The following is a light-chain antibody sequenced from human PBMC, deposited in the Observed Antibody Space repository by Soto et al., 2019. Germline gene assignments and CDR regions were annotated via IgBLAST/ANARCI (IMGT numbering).Light chain of an antibody. CDR3: LLSYSGARV. Sequence: QAVVTQEPSLTVSPGATVTLTCGSSTGAVTSGHYPYWFQQKPGQAPTTLLYDVTNRHSWTPARFSGSLLGGKAALTLSGAQPEDEADYYCLLSYSGARVFGGGTKLTVL. V-gene: IGLV7-46*01. J-gene: IGLJ3*02. CDR2: DVT. CDR1: TGAVTSGHY.